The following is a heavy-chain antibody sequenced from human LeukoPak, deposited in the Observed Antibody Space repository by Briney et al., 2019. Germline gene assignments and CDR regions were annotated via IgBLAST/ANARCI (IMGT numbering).Heavy chain of an antibody. J-gene: IGHJ4*02. CDR3: ATDIVATSGDY. CDR1: GFTFSDYY. D-gene: IGHD5-12*01. V-gene: IGHV3-11*01. Sequence: GGSLRLSCAASGFTFSDYYMSWIRQAPGKGLEWVAYITSSGSAIHYADSVRGRFTISRDNARNSVFLQMDGLRAEDTAIYYCATDIVATSGDYWGQGTLVIVSS. CDR2: ITSSGSAI.